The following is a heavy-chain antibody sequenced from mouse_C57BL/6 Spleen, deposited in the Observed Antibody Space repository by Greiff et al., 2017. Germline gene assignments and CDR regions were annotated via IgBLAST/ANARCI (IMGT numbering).Heavy chain of an antibody. D-gene: IGHD2-4*01. J-gene: IGHJ1*03. Sequence: QVQLQQPGTELVKPGASVKLSCKASGYTFTSYWMHWVKQRPGQGLEWIGNINPSNGGTNYNEKFKSKATLTVDKSSSTAYMQLSSLTSEDSAVYYCARGGKYDYIWYFDVWGTGTTVTVSS. CDR1: GYTFTSYW. CDR2: INPSNGGT. V-gene: IGHV1-53*01. CDR3: ARGGKYDYIWYFDV.